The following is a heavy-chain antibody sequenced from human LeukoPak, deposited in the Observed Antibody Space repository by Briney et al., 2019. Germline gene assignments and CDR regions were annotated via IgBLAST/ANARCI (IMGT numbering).Heavy chain of an antibody. J-gene: IGHJ4*02. CDR1: GGSISSSSYY. Sequence: SETLSLTCTVSGGSISSSSYYWGWIRQPPGKGLEWIGSIYYSGSTYYNPSLKSRVTISVDTSKNQFSLKLSSVTAADTAVYYCARGGAYCTNGVCLFDYWGPGTLVTVSS. V-gene: IGHV4-39*07. CDR2: IYYSGST. CDR3: ARGGAYCTNGVCLFDY. D-gene: IGHD2-8*01.